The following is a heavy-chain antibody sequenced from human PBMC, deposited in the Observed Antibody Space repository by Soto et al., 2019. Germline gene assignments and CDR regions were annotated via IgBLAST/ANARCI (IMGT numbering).Heavy chain of an antibody. V-gene: IGHV1-24*01. CDR2: FDPEDGET. J-gene: IGHJ3*02. Sequence: ASVKVSCKVSGYTLTELSMHWVRQAPGKGLEWMGGFDPEDGETIYAQKFQGRVTMTEDTSTDPAYMERSGLGSEDTAVYYCATVGPKQYSSGCCVFLSIWGQGTMVTVSS. CDR3: ATVGPKQYSSGCCVFLSI. D-gene: IGHD6-19*01. CDR1: GYTLTELS.